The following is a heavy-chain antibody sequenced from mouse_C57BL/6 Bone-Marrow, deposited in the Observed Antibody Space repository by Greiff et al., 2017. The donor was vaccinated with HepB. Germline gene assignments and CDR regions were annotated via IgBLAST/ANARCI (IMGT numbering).Heavy chain of an antibody. Sequence: EVQLQESGAELVRPGASVKLSCTASGFNIKDDYMHWVKQRPEQGLEWIGWIDPENGDTEYASKFQGKAPITADTSSNTAYLQLSSLTSEDTAVYYCTTSYGSSYWFAYWGQGTLVTVSA. D-gene: IGHD1-1*01. CDR2: IDPENGDT. V-gene: IGHV14-4*01. CDR3: TTSYGSSYWFAY. CDR1: GFNIKDDY. J-gene: IGHJ3*01.